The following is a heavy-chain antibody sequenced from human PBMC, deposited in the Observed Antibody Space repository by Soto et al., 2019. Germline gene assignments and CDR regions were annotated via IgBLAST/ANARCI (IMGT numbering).Heavy chain of an antibody. D-gene: IGHD3-16*01. Sequence: GGSLRLSSAASGFTFSSYAMSWVRQDPGKGLEWVSAITGSGGMTYLAGSVKGRFTISRDNSKNTLYLQMNSLTAEDTAVYYCAKDHVGQFADYFDYWGQGTLVTVSS. V-gene: IGHV3-23*01. CDR2: ITGSGGMT. CDR1: GFTFSSYA. CDR3: AKDHVGQFADYFDY. J-gene: IGHJ4*02.